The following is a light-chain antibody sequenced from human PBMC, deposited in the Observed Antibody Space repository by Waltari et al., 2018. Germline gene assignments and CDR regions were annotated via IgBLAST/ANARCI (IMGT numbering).Light chain of an antibody. CDR3: QQYQDYPWT. CDR1: QSIGGW. Sequence: DIQMTQSPSIMSASVGDRVTITCRASQSIGGWLAWYQQKPGKAPNLLIYVTSILQSGVPSRFSGSGSGTEFTLTISSLQPDDFATYYCQQYQDYPWTFGLGTRVDI. V-gene: IGKV1-5*03. J-gene: IGKJ1*01. CDR2: VTS.